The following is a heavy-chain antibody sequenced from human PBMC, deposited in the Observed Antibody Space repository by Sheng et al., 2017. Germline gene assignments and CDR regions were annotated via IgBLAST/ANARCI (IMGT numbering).Heavy chain of an antibody. D-gene: IGHD2-2*01. J-gene: IGHJ6*03. CDR2: IHNSGST. Sequence: QMQLEESGPGLVKPSETLSLTCAVSGASIDNSSYYWAWIRQAPGRGLEWIGCIHNSGSTYYNPSLKSESPYPQTRPRITLLKLSAVTAADTAVYFCARDFIGQTSSWGYMDVWGKGTTVAI. CDR3: ARDFIGQTSSWGYMDV. CDR1: GASIDNSSYY. V-gene: IGHV4-39*02.